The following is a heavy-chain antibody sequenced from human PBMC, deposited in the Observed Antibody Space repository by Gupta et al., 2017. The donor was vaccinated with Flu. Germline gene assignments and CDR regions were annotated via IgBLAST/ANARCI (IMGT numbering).Heavy chain of an antibody. CDR2: IKQDGSDQ. D-gene: IGHD4-4*01. J-gene: IGHJ5*02. CDR3: ARGSHDSKYRCFET. Sequence: SGFSVSHYWMSWVRHMPGKGLEWVATIKQDGSDQDYVDSVKGRFTISRDSAKNSLFLQMNGLRVEDTAIYYCARGSHDSKYRCFETWGQGTRVTVSS. V-gene: IGHV3-7*01. CDR1: GFSVSHYW.